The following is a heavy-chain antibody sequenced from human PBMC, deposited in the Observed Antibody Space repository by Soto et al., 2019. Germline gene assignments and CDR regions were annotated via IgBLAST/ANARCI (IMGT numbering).Heavy chain of an antibody. V-gene: IGHV1-18*03. D-gene: IGHD1-26*01. CDR1: GYTFTSYG. CDR3: ARDGAGWPHYLDY. J-gene: IGHJ4*02. CDR2: ISAYNGNT. Sequence: QVQLVQSGAEVKKPGASVKVSCKASGYTFTSYGISWLRQAPGPGHEWMGWISAYNGNTNYAQKLQGRVTMTPDTATSTGYLGLRSLRSEDMAVYYFARDGAGWPHYLDYWGQGTLVTVSS.